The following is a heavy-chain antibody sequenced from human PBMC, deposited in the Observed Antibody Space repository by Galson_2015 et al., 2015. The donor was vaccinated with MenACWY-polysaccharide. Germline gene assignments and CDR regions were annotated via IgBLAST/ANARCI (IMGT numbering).Heavy chain of an antibody. CDR3: AREDIVDLSAWFDP. CDR1: GFTFSSYA. J-gene: IGHJ5*02. D-gene: IGHD2-15*01. V-gene: IGHV3-30-3*01. CDR2: ISYDGSNK. Sequence: SLRLSCAASGFTFSSYAMHWVRQAPGKGLEWVAVISYDGSNKYYADSVKGRFTISRDNSKNTLYLQMNSLRAEDTAVYYCAREDIVDLSAWFDPWGQGTLVTVSS.